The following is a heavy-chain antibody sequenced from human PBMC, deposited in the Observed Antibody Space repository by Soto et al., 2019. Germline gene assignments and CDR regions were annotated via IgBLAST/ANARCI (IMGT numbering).Heavy chain of an antibody. D-gene: IGHD1-26*01. J-gene: IGHJ6*02. V-gene: IGHV3-21*01. Sequence: PGGSLRLSCAASGFTFSSYSMNWVRQAPGKGLEWVSSISSSSSYIYYADSVKGRFTISRDNAKNSLYLQMNSPRAEDTAVYYCASPSPGGSYLSGMDVWGQGTTVTVSS. CDR3: ASPSPGGSYLSGMDV. CDR2: ISSSSSYI. CDR1: GFTFSSYS.